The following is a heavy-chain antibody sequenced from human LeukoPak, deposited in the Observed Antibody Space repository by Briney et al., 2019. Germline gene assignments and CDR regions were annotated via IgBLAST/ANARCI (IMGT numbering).Heavy chain of an antibody. V-gene: IGHV3-66*01. CDR3: ARVCGTYPCYYGMGV. CDR2: IYDIGST. CDR1: GFIVNTNY. Sequence: GGSLRLSCAASGFIVNTNYMTWVRQTPEKGLEWVSVIYDIGSTYYADSVKGRFTISRDNSKNTVYLQMNSLRVDDTAIYYCARVCGTYPCYYGMGVWGQGATVTVSS. D-gene: IGHD1-26*01. J-gene: IGHJ6*02.